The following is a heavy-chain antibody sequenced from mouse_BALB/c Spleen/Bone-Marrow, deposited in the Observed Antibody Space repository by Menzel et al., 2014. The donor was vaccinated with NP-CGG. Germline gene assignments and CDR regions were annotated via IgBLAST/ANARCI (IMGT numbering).Heavy chain of an antibody. V-gene: IGHV5-12-2*01. J-gene: IGHJ3*01. Sequence: EVMLVESGGGLVQPGGSLKLSCAASGFTFSSYTMSWVRQTPEKRLVWVAYISNGGGSIYYPDTVKGRFTISRDNDKNTLYLQMSSLKSEDTAMCYCASHYYDSSPFAYWGQGTLVTVSA. CDR2: ISNGGGSI. CDR3: ASHYYDSSPFAY. CDR1: GFTFSSYT. D-gene: IGHD1-1*01.